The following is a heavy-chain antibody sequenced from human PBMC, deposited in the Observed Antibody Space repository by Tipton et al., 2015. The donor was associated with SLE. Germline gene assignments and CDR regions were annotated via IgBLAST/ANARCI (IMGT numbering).Heavy chain of an antibody. J-gene: IGHJ3*02. D-gene: IGHD1-26*01. Sequence: TLSLTCTVSGGSISRGSYHWSWIRQPAGKGLEWIGRISSSGSSIYNPSLKSRVTISLETSQSQFSLTLPSVSATDTAVYYCAGDLPVVYSGSYWSGPFDIWGQGTMVTVSS. V-gene: IGHV4-61*02. CDR2: ISSSGSS. CDR1: GGSISRGSYH. CDR3: AGDLPVVYSGSYWSGPFDI.